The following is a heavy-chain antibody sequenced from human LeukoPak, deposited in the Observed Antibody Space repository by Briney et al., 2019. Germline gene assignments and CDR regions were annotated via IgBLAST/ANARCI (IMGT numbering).Heavy chain of an antibody. CDR3: ARIETLYSSSPGGY. Sequence: ASVKVSCKASGYTFTSYGISWVRQAPGQGLEWMGWISAYNGNTNYAQKLQGRVTMTTDTSTSTAYMELRSLRSDDTAVYYCARIETLYSSSPGGYWGRGTLVTVSS. CDR1: GYTFTSYG. J-gene: IGHJ4*02. D-gene: IGHD6-6*01. V-gene: IGHV1-18*01. CDR2: ISAYNGNT.